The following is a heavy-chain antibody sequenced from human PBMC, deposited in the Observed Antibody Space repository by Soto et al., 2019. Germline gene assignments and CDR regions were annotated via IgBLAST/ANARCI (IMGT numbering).Heavy chain of an antibody. CDR1: GGSISSDDYY. Sequence: SETLSLTCTVSGGSISSDDYYWSWIRQPPGKGLEWIGDIYHSGSTYYNPSLRSRVAISVDKSKNQFSLQLSYVTGADTAVYFCVRDSKPNLDLWGQGMLVTVSS. CDR3: VRDSKPNLDL. V-gene: IGHV4-30-4*01. J-gene: IGHJ5*02. CDR2: IYHSGST. D-gene: IGHD2-2*01.